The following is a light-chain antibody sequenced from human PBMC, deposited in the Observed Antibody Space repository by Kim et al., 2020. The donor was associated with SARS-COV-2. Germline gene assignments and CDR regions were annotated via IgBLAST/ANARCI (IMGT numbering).Light chain of an antibody. V-gene: IGLV3-19*01. CDR2: GKD. Sequence: YYASWYQQKAGQAPLLVMYGKDNRPRGIPDRFSGSSSGDTASLTITGTQAEDEAEYYCTSRDSSSNPLVFGGGTRLTVL. CDR3: TSRDSSSNPLV. CDR1: YY. J-gene: IGLJ3*02.